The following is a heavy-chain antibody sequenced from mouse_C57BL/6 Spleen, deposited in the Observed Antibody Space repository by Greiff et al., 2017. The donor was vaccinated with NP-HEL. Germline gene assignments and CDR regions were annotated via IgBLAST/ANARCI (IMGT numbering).Heavy chain of an antibody. CDR2: ISGGGGNT. V-gene: IGHV5-9*01. Sequence: EVKLVESGGGLVKPGGSLKLSCAASGFTFSSYTMSWVRQTPEKRLEWVATISGGGGNTYYPDSVKGRFTISRDNAKNTLYLQMSSLRSEDTALYYCARTYERFFDYWGQGTTLTVSS. CDR1: GFTFSSYT. D-gene: IGHD2-3*01. CDR3: ARTYERFFDY. J-gene: IGHJ2*01.